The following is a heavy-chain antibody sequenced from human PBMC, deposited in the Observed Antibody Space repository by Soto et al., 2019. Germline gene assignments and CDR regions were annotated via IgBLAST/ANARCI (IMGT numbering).Heavy chain of an antibody. J-gene: IGHJ4*02. Sequence: SVKVSCKASGGTFSIYTISWVRQAPGQGLEWMGRIIPILGIANYAQKFQGRVTITADKSTSTAYMELSSLRSEDTAVYYCARLSDYDSGPGNPIDYWGQGTLVXVSS. CDR3: ARLSDYDSGPGNPIDY. D-gene: IGHD5-12*01. V-gene: IGHV1-69*02. CDR2: IIPILGIA. CDR1: GGTFSIYT.